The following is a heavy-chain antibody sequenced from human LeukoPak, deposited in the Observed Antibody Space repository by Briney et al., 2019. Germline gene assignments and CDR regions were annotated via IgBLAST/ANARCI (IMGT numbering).Heavy chain of an antibody. D-gene: IGHD6-19*01. V-gene: IGHV3-21*04. CDR2: ISTSSSYI. CDR1: GFSFSSYS. Sequence: GGSLRLSCAASGFSFSSYSMNWVRQAPGKGLEWVSSISTSSSYIYYADSVKGRFTISRDNSKNTLYLQMNSLRAEDTAVYYCAKGAVAGTWLDYWGQGTLVTVSS. J-gene: IGHJ4*02. CDR3: AKGAVAGTWLDY.